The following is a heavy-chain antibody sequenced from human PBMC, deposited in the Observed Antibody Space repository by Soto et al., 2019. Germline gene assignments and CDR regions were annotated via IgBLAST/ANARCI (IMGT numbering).Heavy chain of an antibody. CDR3: TGFIWGYGEHKGHFAL. V-gene: IGHV3-49*03. CDR2: IRSKSYGKTT. J-gene: IGHJ2*01. Sequence: PGGSLRLSCSTSGFTFGDYGMTWFRQAPGKGLEWVGLIRSKSYGKTTEYAASATDRFTISRDDSKRIAYLQMNSLKADETAVNYCTGFIWGYGEHKGHFALWGRRSPVPVYS. D-gene: IGHD3-16*01. CDR1: GFTFGDYG.